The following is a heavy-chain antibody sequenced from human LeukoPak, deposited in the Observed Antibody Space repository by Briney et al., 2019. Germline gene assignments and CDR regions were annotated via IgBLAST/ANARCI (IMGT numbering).Heavy chain of an antibody. CDR3: AKGGELQPFDY. Sequence: GGSLRLSCAASEFTFSSYGMHWVRQAPGKGLEWVAVISYDGSNKYYADSVKGRFTISRDNSKNTLYLQMNSLRAEDTAVYYCAKGGELQPFDYWGQRTLVTVSS. V-gene: IGHV3-30*18. J-gene: IGHJ4*02. CDR2: ISYDGSNK. CDR1: EFTFSSYG. D-gene: IGHD1-26*01.